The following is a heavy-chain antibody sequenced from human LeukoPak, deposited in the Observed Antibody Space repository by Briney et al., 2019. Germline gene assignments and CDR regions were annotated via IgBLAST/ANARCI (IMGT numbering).Heavy chain of an antibody. V-gene: IGHV4-39*01. D-gene: IGHD3-3*01. CDR1: GGPISSSSYY. CDR2: IYYSGST. J-gene: IGHJ3*02. Sequence: SETLSLTCTVSGGPISSSSYYWGWIRQPPGKGLEWIGSIYYSGSTSYNPSLKSRGTISVDTSKNQFSLKLRSVTAADTAVYYCARGGNGWSLFSSGFDIWGQGTMVSVSS. CDR3: ARGGNGWSLFSSGFDI.